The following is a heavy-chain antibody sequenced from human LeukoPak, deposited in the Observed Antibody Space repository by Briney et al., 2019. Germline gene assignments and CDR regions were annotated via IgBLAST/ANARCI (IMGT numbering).Heavy chain of an antibody. V-gene: IGHV4-39*07. CDR1: GGSITSSPYY. CDR2: INHSGST. J-gene: IGHJ4*02. CDR3: ARLRNYGGKPNLNY. D-gene: IGHD4-23*01. Sequence: KPSETLSLTCTVSGGSITSSPYYWAWIRQPPGKGLEWIGEINHSGSTNCNPSLKSRVTISVDTSKNQFSLNLRSVTAADTAVYYCARLRNYGGKPNLNYWGQGTLVTVSS.